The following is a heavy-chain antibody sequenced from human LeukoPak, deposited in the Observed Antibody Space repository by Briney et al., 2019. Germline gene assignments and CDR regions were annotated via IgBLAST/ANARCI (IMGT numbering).Heavy chain of an antibody. J-gene: IGHJ4*02. Sequence: HPGGSLRLSCTVSGFTVSINSMSWVRQAPGKGLEWVSFIYSGGNIHYSDSVKGRFTISRDNSKNTLYLQMNSLRAEDTAVYYCARRAGEYSHPYDYWGQGTLVTVSS. CDR2: IYSGGNI. V-gene: IGHV3-53*01. CDR3: ARRAGEYSHPYDY. CDR1: GFTVSINS. D-gene: IGHD2/OR15-2a*01.